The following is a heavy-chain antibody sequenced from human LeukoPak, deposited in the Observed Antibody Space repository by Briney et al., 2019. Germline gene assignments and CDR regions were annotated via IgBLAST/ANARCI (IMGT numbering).Heavy chain of an antibody. V-gene: IGHV4-59*01. CDR2: VSYSGST. CDR1: GGSISSYY. D-gene: IGHD4-11*01. CDR3: ARDWAPTTDAFDI. Sequence: SETLSLTCTVSGGSISSYYWSWIRQPPGKGLEWVGYVSYSGSTNYNPSLKSRVTISVDTSKNQFSLKLSSVTAADTAVYYCARDWAPTTDAFDIWGQGTMVTVSS. J-gene: IGHJ3*02.